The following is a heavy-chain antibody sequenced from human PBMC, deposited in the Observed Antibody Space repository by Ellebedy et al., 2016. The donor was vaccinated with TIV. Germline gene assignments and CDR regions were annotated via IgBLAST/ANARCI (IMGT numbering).Heavy chain of an antibody. CDR3: VSPLITETVF. CDR2: ITSSGVI. V-gene: IGHV3-48*04. Sequence: GGSLRLSCAASGFTFSSYWMGWVRQAPGKGPEWLSHITSSGVIYYADSVKGRFTISRDNAKNSLYLQMNSLRADDTAVYYCVSPLITETVFWGQGTRVTVSS. CDR1: GFTFSSYW. J-gene: IGHJ4*02. D-gene: IGHD1-20*01.